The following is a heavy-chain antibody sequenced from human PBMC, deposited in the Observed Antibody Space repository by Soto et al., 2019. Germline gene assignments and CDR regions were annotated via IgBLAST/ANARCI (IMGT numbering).Heavy chain of an antibody. CDR3: ARGGANTAMAHDY. CDR2: ISYDESTT. CDR1: GFTFSRYW. J-gene: IGHJ4*02. Sequence: GGSLRLSCAASGFTFSRYWMHWVRQAPGKGLVWVSRISYDESTTDYADSVKGRFTISRDSAKNTLYLQMDSLRAEDTAVYFCARGGANTAMAHDYWGQGTLVTVSS. D-gene: IGHD5-18*01. V-gene: IGHV3-74*01.